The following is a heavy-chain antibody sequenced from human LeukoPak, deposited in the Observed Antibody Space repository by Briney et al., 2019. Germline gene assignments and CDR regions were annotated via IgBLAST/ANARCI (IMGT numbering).Heavy chain of an antibody. Sequence: PSETLSLTCTVSGGSISSGGYYWSWIRQHSGKGLEWIGYIYYSGSTYYNPSLKRRVTIPVDTSKNHFSLKLSSVTAADTAVYYCANGGKQLVPSYGGQGTLVTVSS. CDR3: ANGGKQLVPSY. CDR1: GGSISSGGYY. J-gene: IGHJ4*02. V-gene: IGHV4-31*03. D-gene: IGHD6-6*01. CDR2: IYYSGST.